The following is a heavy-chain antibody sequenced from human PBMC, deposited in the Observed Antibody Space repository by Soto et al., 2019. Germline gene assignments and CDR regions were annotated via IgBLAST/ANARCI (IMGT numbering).Heavy chain of an antibody. D-gene: IGHD3-22*01. J-gene: IGHJ4*02. CDR2: IRSNDYGGTT. CDR3: PRDLVYYYGRSGYYFFDY. V-gene: IGHV3-49*03. CDR1: GFTFGDYA. Sequence: GGSLRLSCTASGFTFGDYAMSWFRQAPGKGLEWVGFIRSNDYGGTTEYAASVKGRFTISEEDSKSIAYLHMNSLKTAATAVYYCPRDLVYYYGRSGYYFFDYWGQG.